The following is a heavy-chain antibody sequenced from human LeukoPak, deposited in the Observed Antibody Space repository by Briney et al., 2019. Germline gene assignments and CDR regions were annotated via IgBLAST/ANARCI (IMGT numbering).Heavy chain of an antibody. CDR3: AKAERYSGSYYGY. V-gene: IGHV3-23*01. J-gene: IGHJ4*02. D-gene: IGHD1-26*01. CDR1: GFTFSSYA. Sequence: PGGSLRLSCAASGFTFSSYAMSWVRQAPGKGLEWVSAISGVIGDTYYADSVKGRFTISRDNSKNTLYLQMNSLRAEDTAVYYCAKAERYSGSYYGYWGQGTLVTVSS. CDR2: ISGVIGDT.